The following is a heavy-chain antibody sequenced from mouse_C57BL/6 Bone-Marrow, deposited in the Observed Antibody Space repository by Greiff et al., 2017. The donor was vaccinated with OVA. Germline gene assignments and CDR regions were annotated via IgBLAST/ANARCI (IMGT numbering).Heavy chain of an antibody. CDR3: ARYYYGSSYGFAY. J-gene: IGHJ3*01. D-gene: IGHD1-1*01. Sequence: QVQLQQSGAELVRPGTSVKVSCKASGYAFTNYLIEWVKQRPGQGLEWIGVINPGSGGTNYNEKFKGKATLTADKSSSTAYMQLSSLTSEDSAVYFCARYYYGSSYGFAYWGQGTLVTVSA. CDR2: INPGSGGT. CDR1: GYAFTNYL. V-gene: IGHV1-54*01.